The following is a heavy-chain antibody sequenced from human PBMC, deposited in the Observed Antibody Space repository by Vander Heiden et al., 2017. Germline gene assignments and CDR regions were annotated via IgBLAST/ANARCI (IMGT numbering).Heavy chain of an antibody. J-gene: IGHJ6*02. CDR3: ARVVGSGMDV. CDR1: GFTFSSYS. CDR2: MSSSSSYI. Sequence: EVQLVESGGGLVKPGGSMRLSCAASGFTFSSYSMNWVRQAPGKGLEWVSSMSSSSSYIYYADSVKGRFTISRDNAKNSLYLQMNSLRAEDTAVYYCARVVGSGMDVWGQGTTGTVSS. V-gene: IGHV3-21*01. D-gene: IGHD3-10*01.